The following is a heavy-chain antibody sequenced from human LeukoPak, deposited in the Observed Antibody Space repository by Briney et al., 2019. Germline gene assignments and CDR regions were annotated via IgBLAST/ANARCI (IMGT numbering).Heavy chain of an antibody. CDR1: GFTFSSYW. D-gene: IGHD1-1*01. CDR2: INSDGRST. J-gene: IGHJ4*02. V-gene: IGHV3-74*01. CDR3: ARDSTNLIDY. Sequence: PGGSRRLSCAGSGFTFSSYWMHWVRQAPGKGLVWVSHINSDGRSTSYADSVKGRFTISRDNAKNTLYLQMNSLRAEDTAVYYCARDSTNLIDYWGQGTLVTVSS.